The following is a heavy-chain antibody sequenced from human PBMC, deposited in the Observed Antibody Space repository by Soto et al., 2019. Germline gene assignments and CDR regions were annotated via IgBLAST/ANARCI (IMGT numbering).Heavy chain of an antibody. CDR3: VRGYCSGPSRYLRRDAFDI. Sequence: GGSLRLSCAASGFTLSNYNMNWVRQAPGKGLEWVSSVSVVISYIYYADSVRGRFTISRDDAKNSLYLQMNSLRAEDTAVYHCVRGYCSGPSRYLRRDAFDIWGQGTMVTVSS. D-gene: IGHD2-2*01. J-gene: IGHJ3*02. V-gene: IGHV3-21*01. CDR2: VSVVISYI. CDR1: GFTLSNYN.